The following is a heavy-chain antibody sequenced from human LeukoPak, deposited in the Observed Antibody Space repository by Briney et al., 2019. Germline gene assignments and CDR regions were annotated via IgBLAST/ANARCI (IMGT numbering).Heavy chain of an antibody. J-gene: IGHJ3*02. CDR3: ARRGYDSSSDAFDI. V-gene: IGHV4-59*08. CDR2: IYYSGST. CDR1: GGSISSYY. D-gene: IGHD3-22*01. Sequence: KASETLSLTCTVSGGSISSYYWSWIRQPPGKGLEWIGYIYYSGSTNYNPSLKSRVTISVDTSKNQFSLKLSSVTAADTAVYYCARRGYDSSSDAFDIWGQGTMVTVSS.